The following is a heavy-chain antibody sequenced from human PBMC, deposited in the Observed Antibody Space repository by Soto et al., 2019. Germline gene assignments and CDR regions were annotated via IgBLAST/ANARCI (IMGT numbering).Heavy chain of an antibody. V-gene: IGHV3-7*05. J-gene: IGHJ6*02. CDR3: ASYRVSYAMDV. CDR2: MNQNGSEK. CDR1: GVTFGNYW. Sequence: EVQLVESGGGLVQPGGSLRLSCTVSGVTFGNYWMTWVRQAPGKGLEWVANMNQNGSEKYYVDSVKGRFAISRDNAKNSLYLQMNSLSAEDTAVYYCASYRVSYAMDVWGQGNTVTVSS.